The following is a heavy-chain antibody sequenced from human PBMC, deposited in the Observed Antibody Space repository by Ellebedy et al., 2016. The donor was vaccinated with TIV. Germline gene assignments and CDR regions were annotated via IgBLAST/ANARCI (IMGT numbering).Heavy chain of an antibody. Sequence: GESLKISCAASGFTFSDFYMSWIRQAPGKGPEWVSYISSSGTNVYYADSVKGRFTISRDNAKNSLYLQMNSLRAEDTAVYYCAAVRIQIWFPNWFDPWGQGTLVTVSS. V-gene: IGHV3-11*01. D-gene: IGHD5-18*01. CDR3: AAVRIQIWFPNWFDP. J-gene: IGHJ5*02. CDR1: GFTFSDFY. CDR2: ISSSGTNV.